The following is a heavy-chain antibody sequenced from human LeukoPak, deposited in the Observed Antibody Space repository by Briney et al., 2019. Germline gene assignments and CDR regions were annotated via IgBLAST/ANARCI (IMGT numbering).Heavy chain of an antibody. CDR2: ISSSSSTI. J-gene: IGHJ4*02. V-gene: IGHV3-48*04. D-gene: IGHD2-21*01. CDR3: AKGYCGGDCPFDY. Sequence: PGGSLRLSCAASRFTFSSYSMNWVRQAPGKGLEWVSYISSSSSTIYYADSVKGRFTISRDNAKNSLYLQMNSLRAEDTAVYYCAKGYCGGDCPFDYWGQGTLVTVSS. CDR1: RFTFSSYS.